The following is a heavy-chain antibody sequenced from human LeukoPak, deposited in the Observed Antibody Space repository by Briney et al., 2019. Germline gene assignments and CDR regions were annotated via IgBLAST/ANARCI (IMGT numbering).Heavy chain of an antibody. CDR2: IYPGDSDT. V-gene: IGHV5-51*01. CDR1: GYSFTSYW. CDR3: ARLMYSGSLNNVFGI. D-gene: IGHD1-26*01. J-gene: IGHJ3*02. Sequence: GESLKISCKGSGYSFTSYWIGWVRQMPGKGLEWRGIIYPGDSDTRYSPSFQGQVTISVDKSVSTAYLQWSSLKASDTAMYYCARLMYSGSLNNVFGIWGQGTMVTVSS.